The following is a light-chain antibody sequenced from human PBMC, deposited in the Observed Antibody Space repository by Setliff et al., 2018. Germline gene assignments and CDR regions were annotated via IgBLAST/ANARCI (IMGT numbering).Light chain of an antibody. CDR2: EVT. J-gene: IGLJ1*01. Sequence: QSVLTQPASASGSPGQSITISCSGTIGDVGAYDFVSWYQHHPGKAPKLVIYEVTNRPSGISNRFSGSKSGNSASLIISGLQAEDEADYYCSAYTSSSTYVFGTGTKATVL. CDR1: IGDVGAYDF. V-gene: IGLV2-14*01. CDR3: SAYTSSSTYV.